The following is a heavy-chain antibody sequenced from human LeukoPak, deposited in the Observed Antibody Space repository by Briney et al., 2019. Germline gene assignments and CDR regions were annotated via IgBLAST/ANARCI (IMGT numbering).Heavy chain of an antibody. V-gene: IGHV4-59*01. Sequence: SETLSLTCTVPGGSISSYYWSWIRQPPGKGLEWIAYLFYSGSTDYNPSLESRVTISVDTSKHQFYLKLRCVSAADTAVYYCASVAVIRGGTYFDYWGQGTLVTVSS. CDR3: ASVAVIRGGTYFDY. CDR1: GGSISSYY. D-gene: IGHD3-10*01. J-gene: IGHJ4*02. CDR2: LFYSGST.